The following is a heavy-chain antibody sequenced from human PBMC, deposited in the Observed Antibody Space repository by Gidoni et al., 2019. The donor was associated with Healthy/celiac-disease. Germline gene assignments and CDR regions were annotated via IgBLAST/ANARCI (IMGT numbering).Heavy chain of an antibody. CDR1: GGSISRSNW. CDR3: ASSLDTAMTPGYFDY. Sequence: QVQLQESGPGLVKPSGTPSLPCAVSGGSISRSNWWSWVRQPPGKGLEWIGEIYHSGSTNYNPSLKSRVTISVDKSKNQFSLKLSSVTAADTAVYYCASSLDTAMTPGYFDYWGQGTLVTVSS. V-gene: IGHV4-4*02. J-gene: IGHJ4*02. CDR2: IYHSGST. D-gene: IGHD5-18*01.